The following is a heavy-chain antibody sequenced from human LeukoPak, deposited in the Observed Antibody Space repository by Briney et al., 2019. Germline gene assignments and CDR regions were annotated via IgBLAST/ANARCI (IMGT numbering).Heavy chain of an antibody. CDR2: ISSSSSYI. J-gene: IGHJ4*02. D-gene: IGHD6-13*01. Sequence: GGSLRLSCAASGFTFSSYSMNWVRQAPGTGLEWVSSISSSSSYIYYADSVKGRFTISRDNAKNSLYLQMNSLRAEDTAVYYCARDIAAAGFDYWGQGTLVTVSS. V-gene: IGHV3-21*01. CDR3: ARDIAAAGFDY. CDR1: GFTFSSYS.